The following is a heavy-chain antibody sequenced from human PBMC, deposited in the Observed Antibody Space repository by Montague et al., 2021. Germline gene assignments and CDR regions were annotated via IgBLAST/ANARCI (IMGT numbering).Heavy chain of an antibody. Sequence: CAISGDSVAVVGPTCRSEKHTPEIHSHYLVVSYFMSEKNNDYAVSVKSRITINPDTSKNQFSLQLNSVTPEDTAVYYCARDDPYCTNGVCYTGNWFDPWGQGTLVTGSS. CDR3: ARDDPYCTNGVCYTGNWFDP. J-gene: IGHJ5*02. CDR1: GDSVAVVGPT. V-gene: IGHV6-1*01. CDR2: SYFMSEKNN. D-gene: IGHD2-8*01.